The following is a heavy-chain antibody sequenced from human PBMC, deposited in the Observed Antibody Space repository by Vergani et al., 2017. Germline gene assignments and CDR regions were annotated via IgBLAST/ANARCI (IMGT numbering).Heavy chain of an antibody. Sequence: QITLKESGPTLVKPTQTLTLTCTFSGFSLNTRGVSVAWIRQPPGKALDWLPLIYWNDDQHYSPALNNRVTINKDTSKNQVVLTMTNMDYVDTGTYYCVYRKTECGTTGCFYPFYYYYYMDVGGKGTTVTVSS. V-gene: IGHV2-5*04. CDR3: VYRKTECGTTGCFYPFYYYYYMDV. J-gene: IGHJ6*03. CDR2: IYWNDDQ. D-gene: IGHD1-7*01. CDR1: GFSLNTRGVS.